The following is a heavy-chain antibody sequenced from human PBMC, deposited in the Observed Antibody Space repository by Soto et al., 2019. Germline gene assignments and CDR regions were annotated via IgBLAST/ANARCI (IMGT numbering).Heavy chain of an antibody. Sequence: SETLSLTCTVSGGSISTDGHYWSWIRQHPEKDVEWIGYIHYSGSTYYHPSLGSRVLISVDTSNNQYSLNLYSLTAADTAVYYCARDSRGYNFDYWGQGTLVTVSS. CDR3: ARDSRGYNFDY. D-gene: IGHD3-10*01. CDR2: IHYSGST. V-gene: IGHV4-31*03. J-gene: IGHJ4*02. CDR1: GGSISTDGHY.